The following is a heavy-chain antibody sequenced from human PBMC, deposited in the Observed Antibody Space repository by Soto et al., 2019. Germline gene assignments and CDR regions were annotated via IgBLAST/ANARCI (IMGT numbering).Heavy chain of an antibody. CDR3: ARWGTTGGLDV. CDR2: TSYDGSNN. CDR1: GFTFRSYV. V-gene: IGHV3-33*05. Sequence: QVQLVESGGGVVQPGTSLRLSCVGSGFTFRSYVIHWVRQAPGKGLEWVALTSYDGSNNFYGDSVKGRFTISRDNSRNTVELHMDSLRFEDTALYYCARWGTTGGLDVWGQGTLVSVSS. J-gene: IGHJ4*02. D-gene: IGHD3-16*01.